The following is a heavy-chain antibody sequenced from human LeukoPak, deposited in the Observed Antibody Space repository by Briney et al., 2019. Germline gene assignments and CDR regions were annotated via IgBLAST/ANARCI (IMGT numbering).Heavy chain of an antibody. CDR1: GFTFSSYA. CDR2: ISGSGGST. CDR3: AKGVGYSSGLYFDY. D-gene: IGHD6-19*01. Sequence: GGSLILSCAASGFTFSSYAMSWVRQAPGKGLEWVSAISGSGGSTYYADSVKGRFTISRDNSKNTLYLQMNSQRAEDTAVYYCAKGVGYSSGLYFDYWGQGTLVTVSS. V-gene: IGHV3-23*01. J-gene: IGHJ4*02.